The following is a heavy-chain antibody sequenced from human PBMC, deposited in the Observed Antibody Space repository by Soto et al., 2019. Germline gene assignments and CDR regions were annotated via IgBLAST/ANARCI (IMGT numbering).Heavy chain of an antibody. D-gene: IGHD2-2*01. Sequence: GGSLRLSCAISGFTFEDCGMSWVRQVPGQGLEWVSGINWSGDSTGYADSVKGRFTISRDNAKNSLYLQMNSLRTEDTAFYYCVRAPGYCNNTSYFYSFDYWGQGA. V-gene: IGHV3-20*04. CDR2: INWSGDST. CDR1: GFTFEDCG. J-gene: IGHJ4*02. CDR3: VRAPGYCNNTSYFYSFDY.